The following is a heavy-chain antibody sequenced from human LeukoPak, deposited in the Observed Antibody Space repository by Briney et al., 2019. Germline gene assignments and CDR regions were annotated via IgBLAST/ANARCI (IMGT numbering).Heavy chain of an antibody. D-gene: IGHD3-10*01. CDR3: ARDLSYYGSGSYTVN. CDR2: ISGSDGST. J-gene: IGHJ1*01. V-gene: IGHV3-23*01. CDR1: GFTFSSYA. Sequence: GGSLRLSCAASGFTFSSYAMSWVRQAPGKGLEWVSAISGSDGSTYYADSVKGRFTISRDNAKNSLYLQMNSLRAEDTAVYYCARDLSYYGSGSYTVNWGQGTLVTVSS.